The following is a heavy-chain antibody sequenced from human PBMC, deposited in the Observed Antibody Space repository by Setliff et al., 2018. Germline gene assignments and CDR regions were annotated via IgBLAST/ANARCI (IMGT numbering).Heavy chain of an antibody. CDR2: IKSEIAGGTT. D-gene: IGHD2-8*01. Sequence: KAGGSLRLSCAASGFTFSEEWMSWVRQAPGKGLEWIGRIKSEIAGGTTDYGAPVKGRFTISRDDSKNTVYLQMSSLKIEDTAVYYCVHNADFIGTFNTWGQGTMVTVSS. J-gene: IGHJ3*01. V-gene: IGHV3-15*01. CDR3: VHNADFIGTFNT. CDR1: GFTFSEEW.